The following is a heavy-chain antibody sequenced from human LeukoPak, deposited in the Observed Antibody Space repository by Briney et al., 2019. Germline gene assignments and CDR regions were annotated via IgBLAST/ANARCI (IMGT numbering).Heavy chain of an antibody. CDR2: IHTTENT. D-gene: IGHD4-17*01. V-gene: IGHV4-4*07. J-gene: IGHJ6*03. CDR1: GGYIGSYY. Sequence: SETLSLTCTVSGGYIGSYYWSWIRQPAGKGLEWIGRIHTTENTDYNPSLKSRVTMSVDMSTSQVSLTLTSVTAADTAVYYCAREWDYGDYSKSFYYMDVWGKGTTVTVSS. CDR3: AREWDYGDYSKSFYYMDV.